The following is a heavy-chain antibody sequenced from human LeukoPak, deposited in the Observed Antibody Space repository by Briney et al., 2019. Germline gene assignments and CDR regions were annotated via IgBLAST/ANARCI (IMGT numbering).Heavy chain of an antibody. V-gene: IGHV1-69*13. J-gene: IGHJ6*04. D-gene: IGHD2-2*01. CDR1: GGTFSSYA. CDR2: IIPIFGTA. CDR3: ASPQKGCSSTSCYPEYYGMDV. Sequence: ASVKVSCKASGGTFSSYAISWVQQAPGQGLEWMGGIIPIFGTANYAQKFQGRVTITADESTGTAYMELSSLRSEDTAVYYCASPQKGCSSTSCYPEYYGMDVWGKGTTVTVSS.